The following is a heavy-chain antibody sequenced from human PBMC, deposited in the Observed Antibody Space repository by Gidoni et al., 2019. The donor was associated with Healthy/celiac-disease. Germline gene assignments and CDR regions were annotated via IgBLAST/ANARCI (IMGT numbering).Heavy chain of an antibody. J-gene: IGHJ4*02. CDR1: GVSISSSNW. Sequence: QVQRQESGTGLVKPSGTRSFTCVVSGVSISSSNWWSWFCQPPGMGLELICEIYHSWITNYTPSLTSPVPISVAKSNNQFSLKLSSVTAADTAVYYCAGGFGGNIDSWGQGTLVTVSS. CDR2: IYHSWIT. CDR3: AGGFGGNIDS. V-gene: IGHV4-4*02. D-gene: IGHD3-10*01.